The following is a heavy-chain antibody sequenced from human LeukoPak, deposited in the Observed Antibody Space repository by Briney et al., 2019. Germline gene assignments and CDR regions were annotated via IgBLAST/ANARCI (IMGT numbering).Heavy chain of an antibody. D-gene: IGHD2-2*01. Sequence: ASVKVSCKASGGTFSSYAISWVRQAPGQGLEWMGWISTYDGKLKFAQKFQGRVTMTTHTPTSTAYMEMRGLTSDDTAVYYCARDRGLSNAFDVWGPGTLVTVSS. CDR2: ISTYDGKL. CDR3: ARDRGLSNAFDV. J-gene: IGHJ3*01. V-gene: IGHV1-18*01. CDR1: GGTFSSYA.